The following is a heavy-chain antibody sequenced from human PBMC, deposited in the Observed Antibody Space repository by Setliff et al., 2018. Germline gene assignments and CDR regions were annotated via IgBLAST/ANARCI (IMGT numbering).Heavy chain of an antibody. V-gene: IGHV4-39*01. D-gene: IGHD3-10*01. CDR2: FFHTGNT. Sequence: SETLSLTCTVSGGSISSRSYYWGWIRQPTGKGLEWLGSFFHTGNTYYNPSLEGRVTISVDTSNNQFSLKLSSVTAADTAVYYCARHLWGRYMAESSDYFDYWGQGSLVTVSS. CDR3: ARHLWGRYMAESSDYFDY. J-gene: IGHJ4*02. CDR1: GGSISSRSYY.